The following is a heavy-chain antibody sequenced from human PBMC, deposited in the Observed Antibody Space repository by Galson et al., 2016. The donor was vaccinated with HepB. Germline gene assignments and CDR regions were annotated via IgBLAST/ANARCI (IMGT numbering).Heavy chain of an antibody. CDR2: IWHDGNYK. Sequence: SLRLSCAASGFTFSNYGMHWVRQAPGKGLEWVAGIWHDGNYKYYGDSVKGRLTVSRDNSMNTLYLQMNSLRGEATAVYYCARERFVRVQSSGYYFGYWGQGTLVTVAS. D-gene: IGHD3-22*01. V-gene: IGHV3-33*01. CDR3: ARERFVRVQSSGYYFGY. J-gene: IGHJ4*02. CDR1: GFTFSNYG.